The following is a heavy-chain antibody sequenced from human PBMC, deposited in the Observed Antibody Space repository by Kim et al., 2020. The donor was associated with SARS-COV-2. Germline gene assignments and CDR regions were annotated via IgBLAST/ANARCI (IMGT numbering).Heavy chain of an antibody. J-gene: IGHJ4*01. CDR1: GYTFISYY. CDR2: INPSGGST. CDR3: ARDGGGEDGSSWNGACPDY. D-gene: IGHD6-13*01. V-gene: IGHV1-46*01. Sequence: ASVKVSCKASGYTFISYYMHWVRQAPGQGLEWMGIINPSGGSTTYAQKFQGRVTMTRDTSMSTVYMELRSLRSEDTAVYYCARDGGGEDGSSWNGACPDY.